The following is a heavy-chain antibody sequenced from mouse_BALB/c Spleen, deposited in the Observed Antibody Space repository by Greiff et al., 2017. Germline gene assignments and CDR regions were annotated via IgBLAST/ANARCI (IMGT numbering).Heavy chain of an antibody. V-gene: IGHV3-8*02. CDR1: GDSITSGY. Sequence: DVQLQESGPSLVKPSQTLSLTCSVTGDSITSGYWNWIRKFPGNKLEYMGYISYSGSTYYNPSLKSRISITRDTSKNQYYLQLNSVTTEDTATYYCARGDYGSSSYFDYWGQGTTLTVSS. CDR2: ISYSGST. CDR3: ARGDYGSSSYFDY. J-gene: IGHJ2*01. D-gene: IGHD1-1*01.